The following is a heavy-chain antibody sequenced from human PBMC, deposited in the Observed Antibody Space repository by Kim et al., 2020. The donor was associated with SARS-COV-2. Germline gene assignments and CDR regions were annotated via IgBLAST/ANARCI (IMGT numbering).Heavy chain of an antibody. CDR3: ANLATNYYDSSGYDAFDI. D-gene: IGHD3-22*01. J-gene: IGHJ3*02. V-gene: IGHV3-30*18. Sequence: GGSLRLSCAASGFTFSSYGMHWVRQAPGKGLEWVAVISYDGSNKYYADSVKGRFTISRDNSKNTLYLQMNSLRAEDTAVYYCANLATNYYDSSGYDAFDIWGQGTMVTVSS. CDR2: ISYDGSNK. CDR1: GFTFSSYG.